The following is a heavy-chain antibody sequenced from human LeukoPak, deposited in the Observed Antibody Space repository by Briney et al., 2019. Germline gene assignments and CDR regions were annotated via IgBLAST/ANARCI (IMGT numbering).Heavy chain of an antibody. J-gene: IGHJ4*02. D-gene: IGHD3-16*01. CDR3: ARLPGTNWMGEYYFDY. CDR2: IYYSGTT. Sequence: SETLSLTCTVSGGSISSSSYYWGWIRQPPGKGLEWIGSIYYSGTTYYNPSLKSRVTISVDTSNNQFSLKLSSVTAADTAVYYCARLPGTNWMGEYYFDYWGQGTLVTVSS. CDR1: GGSISSSSYY. V-gene: IGHV4-39*01.